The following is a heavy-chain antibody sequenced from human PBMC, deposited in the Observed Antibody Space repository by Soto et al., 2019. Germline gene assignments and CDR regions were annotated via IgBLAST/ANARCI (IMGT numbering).Heavy chain of an antibody. J-gene: IGHJ5*02. CDR3: PREGHGDWFDP. D-gene: IGHD3-10*01. Sequence: QVHLVESGGGVVQPGRSLRLSCAASGFTFSTYAMRWVRQAPGKGLEWVATISDDGTNKYYADSVKGRFTISRDNSKDTLYLQMNSLRAEDTAVYYCPREGHGDWFDPWGQGTLVTVSS. V-gene: IGHV3-30-3*01. CDR1: GFTFSTYA. CDR2: ISDDGTNK.